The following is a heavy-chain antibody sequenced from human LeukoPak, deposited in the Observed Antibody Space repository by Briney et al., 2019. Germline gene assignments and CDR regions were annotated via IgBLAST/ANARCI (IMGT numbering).Heavy chain of an antibody. D-gene: IGHD4-17*01. CDR2: ISYDGSNK. J-gene: IGHJ4*02. CDR1: GFTFSSYA. Sequence: GRSLRLSCAASGFTFSSYAMHWVRQAPGKGLEWVAVISYDGSNKYYADSVKGRFTISRDDSKNTLYLQMNSLRAEDTAVYYCARLGARQMLEYWGQGTLVTVSS. CDR3: ARLGARQMLEY. V-gene: IGHV3-30-3*01.